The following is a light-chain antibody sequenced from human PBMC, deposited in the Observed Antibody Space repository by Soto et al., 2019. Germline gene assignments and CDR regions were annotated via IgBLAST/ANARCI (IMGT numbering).Light chain of an antibody. V-gene: IGKV1-5*01. Sequence: DIQMTQSPSTLSTSLGDRVTITCRASQSVSSRLAWYQQKPGKAPKLLISDASSLKSGIPSRFSGGGSGTEFTLTISGLQPDDFATYYCQQYKSFSYTFGQGTKLEIK. CDR1: QSVSSR. CDR3: QQYKSFSYT. J-gene: IGKJ2*01. CDR2: DAS.